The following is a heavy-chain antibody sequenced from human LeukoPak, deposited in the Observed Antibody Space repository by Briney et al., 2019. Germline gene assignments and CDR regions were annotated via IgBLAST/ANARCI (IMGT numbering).Heavy chain of an antibody. D-gene: IGHD6-19*01. V-gene: IGHV4-34*01. CDR3: ARESIAVAGTHTHNWFDP. J-gene: IGHJ5*02. Sequence: PSETLSLTCAVYGGSFSGYYWSWIRQPPGKGLEWIGEINHSRSTNYNPSLKSRVTISVDTSKNQFSLKLSSVTAADTAVYYCARESIAVAGTHTHNWFDPWGQGTLVTVSS. CDR1: GGSFSGYY. CDR2: INHSRST.